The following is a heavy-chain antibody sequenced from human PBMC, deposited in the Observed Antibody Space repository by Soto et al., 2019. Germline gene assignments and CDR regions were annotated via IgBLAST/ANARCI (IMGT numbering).Heavy chain of an antibody. J-gene: IGHJ2*01. V-gene: IGHV1-18*01. CDR1: GYTFTNYA. CDR2: ISASTRNT. Sequence: QVQLVQSGAEVKKPGASVKVSCQASGYTFTNYAISWVRQAPGQGLEWMGWISASTRNTDQAQNFQGRVTMTIDTSTNTANMELRSLRSDDTAVYDCSRCYCSVGRCYACWHFDLWGRGTLVTVSS. D-gene: IGHD2-15*01. CDR3: SRCYCSVGRCYACWHFDL.